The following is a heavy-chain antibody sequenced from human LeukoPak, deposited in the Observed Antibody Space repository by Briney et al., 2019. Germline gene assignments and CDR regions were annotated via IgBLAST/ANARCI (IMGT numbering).Heavy chain of an antibody. CDR1: GFTFSSYA. D-gene: IGHD3-3*01. J-gene: IGHJ5*02. CDR3: ARDYDFWSGYSPFDP. CDR2: ISSSSSYI. V-gene: IGHV3-21*01. Sequence: GGSLRLSCAASGFTFSSYAMSWVRQAPGKGLEWVSSISSSSSYIYYADSVKGRFTISRDNAKNSLYLQMNSLRAEDTAVYYCARDYDFWSGYSPFDPWGQGTLVTVSS.